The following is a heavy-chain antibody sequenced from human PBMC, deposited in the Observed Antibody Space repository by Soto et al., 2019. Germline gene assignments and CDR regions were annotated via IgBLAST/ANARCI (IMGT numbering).Heavy chain of an antibody. V-gene: IGHV3-30*03. CDR1: GFNFSSYG. Sequence: GGSLRLSCVVSGFNFSSYGMHWVRQAPGKGLEWVAVISYDGSHKAFADSVKGRVAISRDNSRDTLYLQMNSLTPADTAVYYCVGGSLLHWGQGTPVTVSS. J-gene: IGHJ4*02. CDR2: ISYDGSHK. CDR3: VGGSLLH.